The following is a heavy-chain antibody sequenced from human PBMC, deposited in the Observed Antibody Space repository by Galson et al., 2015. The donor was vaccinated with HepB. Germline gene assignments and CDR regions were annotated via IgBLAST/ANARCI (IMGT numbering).Heavy chain of an antibody. Sequence: SVKVSCKASGYTFTSYYMHWVRQAPGQGLEWMGIINPSGGSTSYAQKLQGRVTMTRDTSTSTVYMDLSSLRSEDTAVYYCAREHCSSTSCYSGWFDPWGQGTLVTVSS. J-gene: IGHJ5*02. CDR2: INPSGGST. CDR3: AREHCSSTSCYSGWFDP. CDR1: GYTFTSYY. D-gene: IGHD2-2*01. V-gene: IGHV1-46*04.